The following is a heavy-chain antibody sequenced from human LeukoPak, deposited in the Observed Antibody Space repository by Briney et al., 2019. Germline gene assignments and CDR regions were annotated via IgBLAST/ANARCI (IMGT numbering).Heavy chain of an antibody. J-gene: IGHJ5*02. D-gene: IGHD1-26*01. CDR1: GGSISTYY. CDR3: ARGGNYWHQWWFDP. V-gene: IGHV4-59*01. Sequence: SETLSLTCTVSGGSISTYYWSWIRQPPGKGLEWIGYVYYTGSTSYNPSLQSRVTMSLGTSKNQFSLELNSVTPADTAVYYCARGGNYWHQWWFDPWGRGTLVSVSS. CDR2: VYYTGST.